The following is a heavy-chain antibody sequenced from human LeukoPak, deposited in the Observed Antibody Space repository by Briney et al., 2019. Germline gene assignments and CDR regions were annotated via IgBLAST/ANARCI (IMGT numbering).Heavy chain of an antibody. V-gene: IGHV3-7*01. CDR2: IKQDGSEK. D-gene: IGHD2-2*01. CDR3: ARRRCSSTSCFLDY. CDR1: GFSFSSYW. J-gene: IGHJ4*02. Sequence: GGSLRLSCAISGFSFSSYWMSWVRQAPGKGLEWVANIKQDGSEKYSVDSVRGRFTISRDNGKHSLYLQMNSLRAEDTAVYFCARRRCSSTSCFLDYWGQGTLVTVSS.